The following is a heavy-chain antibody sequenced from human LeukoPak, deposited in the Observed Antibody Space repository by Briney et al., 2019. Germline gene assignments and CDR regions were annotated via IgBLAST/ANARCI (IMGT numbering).Heavy chain of an antibody. CDR3: ARDRRSGSWPHGYYYYMDV. CDR1: GGTFSSYA. CDR2: IIPIFGTA. J-gene: IGHJ6*03. Sequence: SVKVSCKASGGTFSSYAISWVRQAPGQGLEWMGGIIPIFGTANYAQKFQGRVTITADESTSTAYMELSSLRSEDTAVYYCARDRRSGSWPHGYYYYMDVWGKGTTVTVSS. D-gene: IGHD6-13*01. V-gene: IGHV1-69*13.